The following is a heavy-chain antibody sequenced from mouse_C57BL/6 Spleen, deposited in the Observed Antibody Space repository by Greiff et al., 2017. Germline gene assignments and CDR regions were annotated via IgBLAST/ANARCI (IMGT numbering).Heavy chain of an antibody. CDR1: GFNIKNTY. CDR3: ARHCDGSSDYARDY. D-gene: IGHD1-1*01. V-gene: IGHV14-3*01. CDR2: IDPANGNT. Sequence: VQLQQSVAELVRPGASVKLSCTASGFNIKNTYMHWVKQRPEQGLEWIGRIDPANGNTKYDPKFQGKAPITAATSSNTAYLQLSSLTSEDTAIYYCARHCDGSSDYARDYWGQGTSVTVSA. J-gene: IGHJ4*01.